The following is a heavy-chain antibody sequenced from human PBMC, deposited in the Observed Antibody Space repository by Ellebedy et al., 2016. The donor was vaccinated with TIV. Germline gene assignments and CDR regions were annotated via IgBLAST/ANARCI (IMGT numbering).Heavy chain of an antibody. D-gene: IGHD3-10*01. V-gene: IGHV3-30*02. CDR3: AKVLFAFGEFESPFDP. Sequence: GGSLRLSCAASGLTFHSYGMHWVRQAPGKGLEWVTFIRYDGSDKYYADSVKGRFTVSRDNSKNTLTLQMNSLRPEDTAVYYCAKVLFAFGEFESPFDPWGQGTLVIVSS. J-gene: IGHJ5*02. CDR1: GLTFHSYG. CDR2: IRYDGSDK.